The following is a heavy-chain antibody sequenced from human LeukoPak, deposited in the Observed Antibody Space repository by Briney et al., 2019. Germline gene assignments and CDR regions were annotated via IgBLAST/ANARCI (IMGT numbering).Heavy chain of an antibody. J-gene: IGHJ4*02. Sequence: SGPTLAKPTQTLTLTCTFSGFSLSTSGVGVGWIRQPPGKALEWLALIYWDDDKRYSPSLKSRLTITKDTSKNQVVLTMTNMDPVDTATYYCARRLGEGSSSKTYYFDYWGQGTLVTVSS. V-gene: IGHV2-5*02. CDR1: GFSLSTSGVG. CDR3: ARRLGEGSSSKTYYFDY. D-gene: IGHD6-6*01. CDR2: IYWDDDK.